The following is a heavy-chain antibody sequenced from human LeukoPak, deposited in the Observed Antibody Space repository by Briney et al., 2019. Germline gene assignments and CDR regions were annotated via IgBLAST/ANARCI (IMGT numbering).Heavy chain of an antibody. Sequence: SETLSLTCGVSGVSMNSHYLNWIRQPPGKGLEWIGFISGSGSTNYNPSLMSRVTMSLETSKRQFSLKLRSVTAADTAVYYCVVSPNQDFYDYWGQGTLVTVPS. CDR2: ISGSGST. J-gene: IGHJ4*02. V-gene: IGHV4-4*09. CDR1: GVSMNSHY. CDR3: VVSPNQDFYDY.